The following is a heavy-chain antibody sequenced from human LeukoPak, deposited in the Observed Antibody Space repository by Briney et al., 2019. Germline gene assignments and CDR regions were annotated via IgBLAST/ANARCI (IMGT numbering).Heavy chain of an antibody. Sequence: HPGGSLRLSCAASGFTVSSNYMSWVRQAPGKGLEWVSAISGSGGSTYYADSVKGRFTISRDNSKNTLYLQMNSLRAEDTAVYYCAKSHLWSVHGNYFDYWGQGTLVTVSS. CDR3: AKSHLWSVHGNYFDY. CDR1: GFTVSSNY. CDR2: ISGSGGST. D-gene: IGHD3-3*01. V-gene: IGHV3-23*01. J-gene: IGHJ4*02.